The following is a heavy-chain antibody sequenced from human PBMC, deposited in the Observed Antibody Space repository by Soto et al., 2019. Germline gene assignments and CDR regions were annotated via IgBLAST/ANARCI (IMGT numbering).Heavy chain of an antibody. V-gene: IGHV4-31*03. CDR1: GGSISSGGYY. CDR3: ASYCGGDCSGY. J-gene: IGHJ4*02. Sequence: QVQLQESGPGLVKPSQTLSLTCTVSGGSISSGGYYWSWIRQHPGKGLEWIGHIYDSGTAYYSPSLESRVTISVGTSKNQFSLKLSSVTAADTAVYFCASYCGGDCSGYWGQGTLVTVSS. D-gene: IGHD2-21*02. CDR2: IYDSGTA.